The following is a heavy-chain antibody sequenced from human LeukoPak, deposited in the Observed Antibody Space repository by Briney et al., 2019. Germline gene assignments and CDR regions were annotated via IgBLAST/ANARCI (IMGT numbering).Heavy chain of an antibody. D-gene: IGHD3-9*01. J-gene: IGHJ4*02. V-gene: IGHV3-48*01. CDR1: GFTFSSYC. CDR3: ARDKASYDTSAFDY. Sequence: PGGSLSLSCAASGFTFSSYCMNWVRQAPGKGLEWVSYISSSSSTIYYADSVKGRFTISRDNDKNSLYVQMNSLRAEDKAVYYCARDKASYDTSAFDYWGQGTLVTVSS. CDR2: ISSSSSTI.